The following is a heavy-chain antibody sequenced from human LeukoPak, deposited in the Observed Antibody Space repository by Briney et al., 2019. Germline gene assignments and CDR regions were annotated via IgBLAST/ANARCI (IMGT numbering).Heavy chain of an antibody. CDR1: GFTFSSYG. CDR2: IWYDGSYK. J-gene: IGHJ4*02. CDR3: AKLGPEKALYSSSFIDY. D-gene: IGHD6-13*01. Sequence: GRSLRLSCVASGFTFSSYGMQWVRQAPGKGLEWVAVIWYDGSYKHYADSVKGRFDISRDNSKNTLYLQMNSLRAEDTAVYYCAKLGPEKALYSSSFIDYWGKGTLVTVSS. V-gene: IGHV3-33*03.